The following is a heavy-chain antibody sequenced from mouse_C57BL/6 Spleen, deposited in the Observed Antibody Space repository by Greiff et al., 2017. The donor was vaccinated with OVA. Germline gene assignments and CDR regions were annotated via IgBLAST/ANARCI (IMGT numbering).Heavy chain of an antibody. J-gene: IGHJ2*01. Sequence: QVQLQQPGAELVKPGASVKLSCKASGYTFTSYWMQWVKQRPGQGLEWIGEIDPSDSYTNYNQQFKGKATLTVDTSSSTAYMLLSSLTSEDSACYFCARSTTDFDYWGQGTTLTVSS. D-gene: IGHD1-1*01. CDR2: IDPSDSYT. CDR3: ARSTTDFDY. V-gene: IGHV1-50*01. CDR1: GYTFTSYW.